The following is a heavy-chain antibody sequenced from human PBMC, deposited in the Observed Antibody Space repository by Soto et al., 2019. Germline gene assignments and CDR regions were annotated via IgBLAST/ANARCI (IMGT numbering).Heavy chain of an antibody. D-gene: IGHD6-13*01. CDR1: VFTFSSYG. V-gene: IGHV3-30*18. CDR2: ISYDGSNK. J-gene: IGHJ3*02. Sequence: PVGSLRLSCASSVFTFSSYGMHCVRHSPGKWLEWVAVISYDGSNKYYADSVKGRFTISRDNSKNTLYLQMNSLRAEDTAVYYCAKDAPIAAAGHDDFEIWGQRTIVTV. CDR3: AKDAPIAAAGHDDFEI.